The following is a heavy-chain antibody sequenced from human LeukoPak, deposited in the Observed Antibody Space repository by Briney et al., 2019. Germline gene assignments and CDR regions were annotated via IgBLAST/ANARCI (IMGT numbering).Heavy chain of an antibody. CDR1: GFTFSSYG. Sequence: PGGSLRLSCAASGFTFSSYGMHWVRQAPGKGLEWVAVIWYDGSNKYYADSVKGRFTISRDNAKNSLYLQMNSLRAEDTALYYCAKDSEEGYCSSTSCSLGAFDIWGQGTMVTVSS. CDR2: IWYDGSNK. D-gene: IGHD2-2*01. V-gene: IGHV3-33*03. CDR3: AKDSEEGYCSSTSCSLGAFDI. J-gene: IGHJ3*02.